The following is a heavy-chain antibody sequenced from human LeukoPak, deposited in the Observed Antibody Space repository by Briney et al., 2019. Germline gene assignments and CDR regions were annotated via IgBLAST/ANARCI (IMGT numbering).Heavy chain of an antibody. CDR2: ISYDGGNK. Sequence: GGSLRLSCAASGFTINTYAMSWVRQAPGKGLEWVAVISYDGGNKYYADCVKGRFTISRDNSKNTLYLQMNSLRAEDTAVYYCAKDRYYGSGSYYHLDYWGQGTLVTVSS. CDR3: AKDRYYGSGSYYHLDY. CDR1: GFTINTYA. D-gene: IGHD3-10*01. V-gene: IGHV3-30*18. J-gene: IGHJ4*02.